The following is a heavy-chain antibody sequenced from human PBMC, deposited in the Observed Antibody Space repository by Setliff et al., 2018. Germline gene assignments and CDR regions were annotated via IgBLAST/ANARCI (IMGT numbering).Heavy chain of an antibody. D-gene: IGHD3-10*01. CDR1: GYTFTSYG. J-gene: IGHJ3*02. V-gene: IGHV1-18*01. CDR3: ARDGMRYGLGAGPFDI. CDR2: ISAYNGNT. Sequence: AASVKVSCKASGYTFTSYGISWVRQAPGQGLEWMGWISAYNGNTNYAQKLQGRVTMTTDTSTSTAYMELRSLRSDDAAVYYCARDGMRYGLGAGPFDIWGQGTMVTVSS.